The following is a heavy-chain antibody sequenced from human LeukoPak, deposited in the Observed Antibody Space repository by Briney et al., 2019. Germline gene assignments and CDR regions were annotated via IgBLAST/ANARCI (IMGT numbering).Heavy chain of an antibody. D-gene: IGHD3-10*01. CDR1: GYSISSGYY. CDR3: ARASGSYGSGSYHYYGMDV. J-gene: IGHJ6*04. V-gene: IGHV4-38-2*01. Sequence: SETLSLTCAVSGYSISSGYYWGWIRQPPGKGLEWIGSIFHSGGTYYNPSLKSRVNVSVDTSKNQISLKLSSVTAADTAVYYCARASGSYGSGSYHYYGMDVWGKGTTVTVSS. CDR2: IFHSGGT.